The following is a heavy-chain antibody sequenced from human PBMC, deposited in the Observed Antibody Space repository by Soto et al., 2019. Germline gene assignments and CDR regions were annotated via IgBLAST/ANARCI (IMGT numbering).Heavy chain of an antibody. CDR1: GFTFTSSA. CDR2: IVVGSGNT. Sequence: SVKVSCKASGFTFTSSAVQWVRQARGQRLEWIGWIVVGSGNTNYAQKFQERVTITRDMSTSTAYMELSSLRSEDTAVYYCAAVDIGIVVVVAATTGYAFDIWGQGTMGTVSS. D-gene: IGHD2-15*01. V-gene: IGHV1-58*01. CDR3: AAVDIGIVVVVAATTGYAFDI. J-gene: IGHJ3*02.